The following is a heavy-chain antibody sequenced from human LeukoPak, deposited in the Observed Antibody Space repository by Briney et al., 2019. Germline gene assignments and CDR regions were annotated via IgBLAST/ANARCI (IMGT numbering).Heavy chain of an antibody. V-gene: IGHV4-39*01. J-gene: IGHJ3*02. Sequence: SETLSLTCTVSGGSISSSSYYWDWIRQSPGKGLEWIGNIYSGGSTYYTPSLKSRVTISVDTSKNQFSLKLSSVTAADTAIYFCARHSRSGSGGNENAFDIWGQGTMVTVSS. CDR2: IYSGGST. CDR1: GGSISSSSYY. CDR3: ARHSRSGSGGNENAFDI. D-gene: IGHD5-12*01.